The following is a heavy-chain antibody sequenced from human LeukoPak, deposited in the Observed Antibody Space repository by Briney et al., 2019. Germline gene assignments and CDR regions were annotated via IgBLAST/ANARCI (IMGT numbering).Heavy chain of an antibody. D-gene: IGHD6-19*01. Sequence: PGGSLRLSCAASGFTFSNYGMSWVRQAPGKGLEWVSAISGSGGSTYYADSVKGRFTISRDNSKNTLYLQMNSLRAEDTAVYYCAKGVRIAVAGTNWGYYYMDVWGKGTTVTISS. V-gene: IGHV3-23*01. CDR2: ISGSGGST. CDR3: AKGVRIAVAGTNWGYYYMDV. J-gene: IGHJ6*03. CDR1: GFTFSNYG.